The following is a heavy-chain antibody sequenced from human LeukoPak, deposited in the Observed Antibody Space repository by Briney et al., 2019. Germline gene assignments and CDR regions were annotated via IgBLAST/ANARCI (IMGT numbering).Heavy chain of an antibody. V-gene: IGHV3-23*01. J-gene: IGHJ4*02. CDR3: AKGLNIYPY. CDR1: GFTFSSYS. D-gene: IGHD2-2*02. CDR2: ISGSGGST. Sequence: GGSLRLSCAVSGFTFSSYSMNWVRQAPGKGLEWVSAISGSGGSTYYADSVKGRFTISRDNSKNTLYLQMNSLRAEDTAVYYCAKGLNIYPYWGQGTLVPVSS.